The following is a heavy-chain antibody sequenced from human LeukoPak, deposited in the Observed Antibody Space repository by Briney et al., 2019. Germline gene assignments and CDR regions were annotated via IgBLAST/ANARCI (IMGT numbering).Heavy chain of an antibody. CDR1: GGTFSSYA. V-gene: IGHV1-69*13. J-gene: IGHJ5*02. CDR3: ARTTNWGSEAGAWFDP. D-gene: IGHD7-27*01. Sequence: SVKVSCKASGGTFSSYAISWVRQAPGQGLEWMGGTIPIFGTANYAQKFQGRVTITADESTSTAYMELSSLRSEDTAVYYCARTTNWGSEAGAWFDPWGQGTLVTVSS. CDR2: TIPIFGTA.